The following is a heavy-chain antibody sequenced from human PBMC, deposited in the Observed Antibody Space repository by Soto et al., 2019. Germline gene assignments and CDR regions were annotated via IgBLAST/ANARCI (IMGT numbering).Heavy chain of an antibody. V-gene: IGHV1-8*01. CDR3: ARRNILGGGFGLYYYYYLDV. CDR2: MNSNSGNT. D-gene: IGHD1-26*01. J-gene: IGHJ6*03. CDR1: GYTFTSYD. Sequence: QVPLVQSGAEVRKPGASVKVSCKASGYTFTSYDINWVRQATGQGLEWMGWMNSNSGNTGYAQKFQGRVTMTRNTSIRTAYMELSSLRSEDTAVYYCARRNILGGGFGLYYYYYLDVWGKGTTVTVSS.